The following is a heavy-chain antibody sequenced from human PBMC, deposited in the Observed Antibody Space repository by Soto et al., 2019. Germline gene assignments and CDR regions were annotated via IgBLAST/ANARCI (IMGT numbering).Heavy chain of an antibody. D-gene: IGHD3-22*01. CDR3: ASSGIVGREVNTWFDP. CDR1: AGSITTSY. J-gene: IGHJ5*02. Sequence: PSETLSLTCTVSAGSITTSYWSWIRQPLGKALEWIGYISYRGSTNYNPSLKSRLTISIDTSKSQISPKLTSMTTADTAVYYCASSGIVGREVNTWFDPWGQGTLVTV. CDR2: ISYRGST. V-gene: IGHV4-59*01.